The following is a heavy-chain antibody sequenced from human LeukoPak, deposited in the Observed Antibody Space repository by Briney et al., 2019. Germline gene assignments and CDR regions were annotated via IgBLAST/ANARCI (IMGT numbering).Heavy chain of an antibody. D-gene: IGHD2-2*02. Sequence: ASVKVSCKVSGYTLTELSMHWVRQAPGKGLEWMGGFDPEDGETIYAQKFQGRVTMTEDTSTDTAYMGLSSLRSEDTAVYYCATYGYCSSTSCYTANWFDPWGQGTLVTVSS. CDR3: ATYGYCSSTSCYTANWFDP. CDR2: FDPEDGET. J-gene: IGHJ5*02. V-gene: IGHV1-24*01. CDR1: GYTLTELS.